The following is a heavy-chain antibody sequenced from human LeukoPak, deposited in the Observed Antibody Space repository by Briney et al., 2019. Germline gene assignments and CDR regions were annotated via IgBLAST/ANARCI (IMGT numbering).Heavy chain of an antibody. Sequence: SETLSLTCTVSGGSISSYYWSWIRQPPGKGLEWIGNIYYSGSTNYNPSLKSRVTISVDTSKNQFSLKLSSVTAADTAVYYCAGNYGDYAPNDYWGQGTLVTVSS. D-gene: IGHD4-17*01. CDR2: IYYSGST. V-gene: IGHV4-59*01. J-gene: IGHJ4*02. CDR3: AGNYGDYAPNDY. CDR1: GGSISSYY.